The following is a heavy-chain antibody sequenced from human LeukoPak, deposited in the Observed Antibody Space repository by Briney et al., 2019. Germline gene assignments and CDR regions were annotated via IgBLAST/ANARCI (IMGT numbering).Heavy chain of an antibody. V-gene: IGHV4-34*01. J-gene: IGHJ4*02. CDR3: ARGNRIMITFGGVIAEYYFDY. CDR2: INHGGST. Sequence: PSETLSLTCAVYGGSFSGYYWSWIRQPPGKGLEWIGEINHGGSTNYNPSLKSRVTISVDTSKNQFSLKLSSVTAADTAVYYCARGNRIMITFGGVIAEYYFDYWGQGTLVTVSS. CDR1: GGSFSGYY. D-gene: IGHD3-16*02.